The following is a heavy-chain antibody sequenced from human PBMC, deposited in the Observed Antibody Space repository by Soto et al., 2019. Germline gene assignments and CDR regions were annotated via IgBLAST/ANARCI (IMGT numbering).Heavy chain of an antibody. D-gene: IGHD1-7*01. CDR1: GGTFSSYA. CDR2: IIPIFGTA. CDR3: ARDQGGTTRFDP. J-gene: IGHJ5*02. V-gene: IGHV1-69*13. Sequence: GASVKVSCKDSGGTFSSYAISWVRQAPGQGLEWMGGIIPIFGTANYAQKFQGRVTITADESTSTAYMELSSLRSEDTAVYYCARDQGGTTRFDPWGQGTLVTVSS.